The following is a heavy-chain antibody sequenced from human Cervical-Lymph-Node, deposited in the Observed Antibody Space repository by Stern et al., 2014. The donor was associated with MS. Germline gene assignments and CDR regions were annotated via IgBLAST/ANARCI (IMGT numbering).Heavy chain of an antibody. CDR3: ATDRPFEVVIYALDI. D-gene: IGHD3-3*01. J-gene: IGHJ3*02. V-gene: IGHV1-24*01. CDR1: GYTLTELS. Sequence: QLVQSGPEVKKSGASVKVSCKVSGYTLTELSMHWVRQAPGKGLEWMGSFDPVDGETIYAQKFQGRVTMTEDTSADTAYMELNSLRSEDTAVYYCATDRPFEVVIYALDIWGQGTMVTVSS. CDR2: FDPVDGET.